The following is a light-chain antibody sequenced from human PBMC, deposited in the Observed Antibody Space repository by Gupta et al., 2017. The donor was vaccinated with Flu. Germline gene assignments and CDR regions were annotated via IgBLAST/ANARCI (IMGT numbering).Light chain of an antibody. V-gene: IGKV3-20*01. J-gene: IGKJ2*01. Sequence: GTLSLSPGERATLSCRASQRVSSSYLAWYQQKPGQAPRLLIYGASSRATGIPDRFSGSGSGTDFTLTISRLEPEDFAVYYCQQYGSSSNTFGQGTKLEIK. CDR3: QQYGSSSNT. CDR2: GAS. CDR1: QRVSSSY.